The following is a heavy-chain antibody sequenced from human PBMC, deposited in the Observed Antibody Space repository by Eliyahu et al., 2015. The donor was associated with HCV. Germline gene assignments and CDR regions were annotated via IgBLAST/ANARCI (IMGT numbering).Heavy chain of an antibody. CDR3: AREGQCGGGRCYHYFYFDL. Sequence: ESGGGLVQPGGSLRLSCAASGFTFSSHWMSWVRQAPGKGLEWVANIKEDGSETYYVDSVKGRFTISKDNAKNSLYLEMNSLRDEDTAVYFCAREGQCGGGRCYHYFYFDLWGRGTSVSVSS. V-gene: IGHV3-7*05. D-gene: IGHD2-15*01. CDR1: GFTFSSHW. CDR2: IKEDGSET. J-gene: IGHJ2*01.